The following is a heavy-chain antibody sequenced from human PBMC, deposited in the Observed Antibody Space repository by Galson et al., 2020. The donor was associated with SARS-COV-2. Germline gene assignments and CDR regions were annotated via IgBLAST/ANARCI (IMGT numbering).Heavy chain of an antibody. Sequence: ASVKVSCKASDYTFTAYGISWVRQAPGQGLEWLGWISTYNGNTVYAQNLQDRVTMTTDTSTSTAYMELRSLRSDDTAVYYCARQAGYCSSTSCYQWYFDVWGRGTLVTVSS. V-gene: IGHV1-18*01. CDR2: ISTYNGNT. CDR1: DYTFTAYG. J-gene: IGHJ2*01. D-gene: IGHD2-2*03. CDR3: ARQAGYCSSTSCYQWYFDV.